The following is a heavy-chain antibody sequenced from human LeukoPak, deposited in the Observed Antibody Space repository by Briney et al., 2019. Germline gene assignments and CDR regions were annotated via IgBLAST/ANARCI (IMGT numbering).Heavy chain of an antibody. CDR3: ARGGDYYDSSGYSDQ. CDR1: GDTFSSYA. J-gene: IGHJ4*02. V-gene: IGHV1-2*02. CDR2: INPNSGGT. D-gene: IGHD3-22*01. Sequence: ASVKVSCKASGDTFSSYAISCVRQAPGQGPEWMGWINPNSGGTKYAQKFQGRVTMTRDTSITTAYMELSRLTFDDTAVYYCARGGDYYDSSGYSDQWGQGTLVTVSS.